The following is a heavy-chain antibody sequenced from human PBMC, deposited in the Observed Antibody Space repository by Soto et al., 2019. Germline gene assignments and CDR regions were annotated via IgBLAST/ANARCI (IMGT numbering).Heavy chain of an antibody. V-gene: IGHV4-59*01. Sequence: SETLSLTCSVSGGSISNYYWSWIRQPPGKRLEWIGYIYHTGRTNYNPSLKSRVTISVDTSKNQFSLKLNSVTAADTAVYYCVRSNHFDYWGQGTLVTVSS. CDR2: IYHTGRT. CDR3: VRSNHFDY. J-gene: IGHJ4*02. CDR1: GGSISNYY.